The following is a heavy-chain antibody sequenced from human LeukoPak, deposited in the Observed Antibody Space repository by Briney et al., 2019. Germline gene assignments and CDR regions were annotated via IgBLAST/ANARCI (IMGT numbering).Heavy chain of an antibody. CDR3: ARVGITMVRGVSPGYYFDY. D-gene: IGHD3-10*01. J-gene: IGHJ4*02. CDR1: GGTFSSYA. CDR2: IIPIFGTA. V-gene: IGHV1-69*01. Sequence: SVKVSCKASGGTFSSYAISWVRQAPGKGLEWMGGIIPIFGTANYAQKFQGRVTITADESTSTAYMELSSLRSEDTAVYYCARVGITMVRGVSPGYYFDYWGQGTLVTVSS.